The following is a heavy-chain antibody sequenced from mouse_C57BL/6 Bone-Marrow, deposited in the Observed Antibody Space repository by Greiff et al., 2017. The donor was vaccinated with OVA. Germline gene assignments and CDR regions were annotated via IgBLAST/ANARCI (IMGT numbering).Heavy chain of an antibody. D-gene: IGHD1-1*01. J-gene: IGHJ2*01. CDR2: IHPNSGST. CDR3: ASYYGSSGDY. V-gene: IGHV1-64*01. CDR1: GYTFTSYW. Sequence: QVQLQQSGAELVKPGASVKLSCKASGYTFTSYWMHWVKQRPGQGLEWIGMIHPNSGSTNYNEKFKSKATLTVDKSSSTAYMQLSSLTSEDSAVYYCASYYGSSGDYWGQGTTLTVSS.